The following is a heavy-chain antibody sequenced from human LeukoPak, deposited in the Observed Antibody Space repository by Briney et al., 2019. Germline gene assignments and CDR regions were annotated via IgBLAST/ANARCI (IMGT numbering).Heavy chain of an antibody. CDR1: GFTFSSYA. V-gene: IGHV3-23*01. D-gene: IGHD3-10*01. CDR3: AKGGYGSGTYNWFDP. CDR2: ISGNGGGT. J-gene: IGHJ5*02. Sequence: GGSLRLSCAASGFTFSSYAMFWVRQAPGKGLEWVAYISGNGGGTNYAASVKGRFTISRDNSRNTLYLQMKSLRAEETAVYYRAKGGYGSGTYNWFDPWGQGTLVTVSP.